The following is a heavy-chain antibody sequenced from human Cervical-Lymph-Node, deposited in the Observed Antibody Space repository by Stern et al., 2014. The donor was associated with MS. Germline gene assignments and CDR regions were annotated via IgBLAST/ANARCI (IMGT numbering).Heavy chain of an antibody. J-gene: IGHJ6*02. CDR3: AHRPNTQYSYGYGLGMDV. D-gene: IGHD5-18*01. CDR2: IYWDDDK. Sequence: LVQSGPTLVKPTQTLTLTCTFSGFSLTTSGVGVGWVRQPPGRALEWLALIYWDDDKRYSPSLKSRLTITKDTSKNQVVLTMTNMDPVDTATYYCAHRPNTQYSYGYGLGMDVWGQGTTVTVSS. V-gene: IGHV2-5*02. CDR1: GFSLTTSGVG.